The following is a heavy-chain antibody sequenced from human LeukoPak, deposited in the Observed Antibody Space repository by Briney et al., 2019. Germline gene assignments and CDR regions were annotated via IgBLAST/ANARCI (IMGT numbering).Heavy chain of an antibody. J-gene: IGHJ4*02. V-gene: IGHV1-69*05. CDR2: IIPIFGTA. Sequence: ASVKVSCKASGGTFSSYAISWVRQAPGQGLEWMGGIIPIFGTANYAQKFQGRVTITTDESTSTAYMELSSLRSEDTAVYYCATHYYDSSGHFDYWGQGTLVTVSS. D-gene: IGHD3-22*01. CDR1: GGTFSSYA. CDR3: ATHYYDSSGHFDY.